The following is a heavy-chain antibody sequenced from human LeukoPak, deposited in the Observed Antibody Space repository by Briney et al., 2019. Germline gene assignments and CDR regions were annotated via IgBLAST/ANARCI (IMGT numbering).Heavy chain of an antibody. J-gene: IGHJ4*02. CDR3: ARRQYSSGNFDY. D-gene: IGHD6-19*01. V-gene: IGHV4-34*01. Sequence: KPSETLSLTCAVYGGSFSGYYWSWIRQPPGKGLEWIGEINHSGSTNYNPSLKSRVTISVDTSKNQFSLKLSSVTAADTAVYYCARRQYSSGNFDYWGQGTLVTVSS. CDR1: GGSFSGYY. CDR2: INHSGST.